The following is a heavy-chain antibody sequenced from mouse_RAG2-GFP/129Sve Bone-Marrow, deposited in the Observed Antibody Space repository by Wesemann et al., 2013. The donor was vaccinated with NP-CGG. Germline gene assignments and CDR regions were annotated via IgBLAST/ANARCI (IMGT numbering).Heavy chain of an antibody. V-gene: IGHV11-2*02. Sequence: SRGLSCEGSGFTFSGFWMSWVRQTPGKTLEWIGDINSDGSAINYAPSIKDRFTIFRDNDKSTLYLQMSNVRSEDTATYFCMRYGNYWYFDVWGAGDHGVTVSS. D-gene: IGHD2-1*01. CDR3: MRYGNYWYFDV. CDR1: GFTFSGFW. J-gene: IGHJ1*01. CDR2: INSDGSAI.